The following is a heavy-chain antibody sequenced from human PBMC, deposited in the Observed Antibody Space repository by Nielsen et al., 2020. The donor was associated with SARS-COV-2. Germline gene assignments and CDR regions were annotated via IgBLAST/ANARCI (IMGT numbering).Heavy chain of an antibody. V-gene: IGHV4-59*11. CDR1: GDSITSHY. J-gene: IGHJ5*02. CDR3: AGIATAGAPYFWFDP. Sequence: SETLSLTCTVSGDSITSHYWSWIRQPPGKGLEWLGYIVHSGSTTYNPSLKSRVTISIDTSNNQFSLKLTSMTAADTAVYYFAGIATAGAPYFWFDPWGQGTLVTVSS. CDR2: IVHSGST. D-gene: IGHD6-13*01.